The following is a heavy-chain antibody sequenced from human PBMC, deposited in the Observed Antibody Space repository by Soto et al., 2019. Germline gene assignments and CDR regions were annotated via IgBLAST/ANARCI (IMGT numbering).Heavy chain of an antibody. D-gene: IGHD3-22*01. V-gene: IGHV1-2*02. CDR3: ARESGLYYYDITGYRAHDAFDI. CDR1: VYTFTDYY. J-gene: IGHJ3*02. CDR2: INPNSGGT. Sequence: GASVKVSCKASVYTFTDYYIHWVRQAPGQGLEWMGWINPNSGGTNYAQKFQGRVTMTRDTSIYTAYMELSRLRSDDTAVYYCARESGLYYYDITGYRAHDAFDIWGQGTMVTVSS.